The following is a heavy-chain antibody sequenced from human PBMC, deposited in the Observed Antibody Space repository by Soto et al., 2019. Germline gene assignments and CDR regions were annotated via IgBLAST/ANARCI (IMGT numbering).Heavy chain of an antibody. CDR2: INHSGST. CDR1: GGSFSGYY. CDR3: ARERGFGELRSLGFDY. J-gene: IGHJ4*02. Sequence: PSETLSLTCAVYGGSFSGYYWSWIRQPPGKGLEWIGEINHSGSTNYNPSLKSRVTISVDTSKNQFSLKLSSVTAADTAVYYCARERGFGELRSLGFDYWGQGTLVTAPQ. V-gene: IGHV4-34*01. D-gene: IGHD3-10*01.